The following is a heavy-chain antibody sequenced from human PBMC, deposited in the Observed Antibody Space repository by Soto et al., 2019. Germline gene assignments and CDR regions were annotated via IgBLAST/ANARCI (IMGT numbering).Heavy chain of an antibody. CDR1: GFTLIKAW. J-gene: IGHJ4*02. D-gene: IGHD6-25*01. Sequence: WGSLRLSCAMSGFTLIKAWMIFFRHSPGKGLEWVGRIKTKADGGTTDYAAPVKGRFTISRDDSENTQYLQMNSLETGDTAVYYCTTDLEAAAGPIYWGQGTLVTVSS. CDR2: IKTKADGGTT. V-gene: IGHV3-15*01. CDR3: TTDLEAAAGPIY.